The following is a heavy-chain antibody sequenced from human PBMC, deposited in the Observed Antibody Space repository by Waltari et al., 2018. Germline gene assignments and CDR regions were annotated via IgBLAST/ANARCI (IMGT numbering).Heavy chain of an antibody. D-gene: IGHD2-15*01. Sequence: QVQVVESGGGVVQPGGSLSLSCEAYGFTLNNYGMHWVRQAPGKGLEWVAFIQYDGSKNYYADSVEGRFTISRDIFKDTLYLQMSSLRAEDAAVYFCAKGGSGSDMDVWGNGTTVTISS. V-gene: IGHV3-30*02. CDR2: IQYDGSKN. J-gene: IGHJ6*03. CDR1: GFTLNNYG. CDR3: AKGGSGSDMDV.